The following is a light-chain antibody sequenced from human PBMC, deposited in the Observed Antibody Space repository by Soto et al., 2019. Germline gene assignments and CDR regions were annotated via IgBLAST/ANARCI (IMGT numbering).Light chain of an antibody. CDR3: QQSYSTPRT. CDR1: QSISSY. CDR2: SAS. J-gene: IGKJ1*01. V-gene: IGKV1-39*01. Sequence: DIQMTQSPSSLSASVGDRVTITCRASQSISSYLNWYQQKPGKAPKLLIYSASSLQSGVASRFSSSVSGTDFTLTMSSLQPEDFANYYCQQSYSTPRTFGQGTKVEIK.